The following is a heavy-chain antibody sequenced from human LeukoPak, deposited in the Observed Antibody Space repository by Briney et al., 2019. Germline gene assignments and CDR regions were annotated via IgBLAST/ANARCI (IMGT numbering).Heavy chain of an antibody. CDR1: GYSISSGYY. CDR3: ARDRSEVALDPGPFDY. V-gene: IGHV4-38-2*02. CDR2: IYHSGST. Sequence: PSATLSLTCTVSGYSISSGYYWGWIRQPPGKGLAWIGSIYHSGSTYYNPSLKSRVTISVDTSKNQFSLKLSSVTAADTAVYYCARDRSEVALDPGPFDYWGQGTLVTVSS. D-gene: IGHD1-14*01. J-gene: IGHJ4*02.